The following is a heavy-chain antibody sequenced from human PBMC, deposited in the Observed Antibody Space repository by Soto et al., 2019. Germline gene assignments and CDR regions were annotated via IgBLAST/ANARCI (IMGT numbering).Heavy chain of an antibody. V-gene: IGHV1-8*01. CDR3: ARDDDYYDSSGYYSGNY. CDR2: MNPNSGNT. D-gene: IGHD3-22*01. Sequence: ASVKVSCKASGYTFTSYDINWVRQATGQGLEWMGWMNPNSGNTGYAQKFQGRVTMTRNTSISTAYMELSSLRSEDTAVYYCARDDDYYDSSGYYSGNYWGQGTLVTVSS. J-gene: IGHJ4*02. CDR1: GYTFTSYD.